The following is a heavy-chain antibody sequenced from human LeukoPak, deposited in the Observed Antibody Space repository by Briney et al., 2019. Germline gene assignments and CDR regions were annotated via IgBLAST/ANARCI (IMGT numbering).Heavy chain of an antibody. D-gene: IGHD3-3*01. Sequence: TGGSLRLSCAASGVSFSDYYMTWIRQAPGKGLEWVSSISSDGGAMYYADSVKGRFTISRDNARNSLYLQMNSLSAEDTAVYYCTYAFWSGYYTRNFDYWGQGTLVTVSS. V-gene: IGHV3-11*01. CDR1: GVSFSDYY. CDR2: ISSDGGAM. J-gene: IGHJ4*02. CDR3: TYAFWSGYYTRNFDY.